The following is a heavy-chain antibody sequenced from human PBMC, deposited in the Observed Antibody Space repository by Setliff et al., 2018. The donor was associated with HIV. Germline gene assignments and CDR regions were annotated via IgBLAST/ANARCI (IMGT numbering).Heavy chain of an antibody. D-gene: IGHD3-22*01. V-gene: IGHV5-51*01. Sequence: PGESLKISCKTSGYSFTTYWIGWVRQMPGKGLEWMAILYPGDSDIRYSPSFQSQVTVSADKSIGTAYLQWNSPKASDTALYFCARAPNSPYYSNFWYADYWGQGTLVTVSS. CDR3: ARAPNSPYYSNFWYADY. CDR2: LYPGDSDI. J-gene: IGHJ4*02. CDR1: GYSFTTYW.